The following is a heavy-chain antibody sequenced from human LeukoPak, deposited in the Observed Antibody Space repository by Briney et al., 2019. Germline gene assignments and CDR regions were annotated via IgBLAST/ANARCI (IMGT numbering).Heavy chain of an antibody. Sequence: KPGGSLRLSCAASGFTFSSYSMNWVRQAPGKRLEWVSSISSSSSYIYYADSVKGRFTISRDNAKNSLYLQMNSLRAEDTAVYYCASSDGDYELSCYYYYGMDVWGQGTTVTVSS. V-gene: IGHV3-21*01. CDR2: ISSSSSYI. D-gene: IGHD4-17*01. CDR1: GFTFSSYS. J-gene: IGHJ6*02. CDR3: ASSDGDYELSCYYYYGMDV.